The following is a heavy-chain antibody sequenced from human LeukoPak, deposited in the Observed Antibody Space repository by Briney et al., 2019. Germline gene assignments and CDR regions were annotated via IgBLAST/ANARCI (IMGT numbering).Heavy chain of an antibody. V-gene: IGHV4-34*01. CDR2: INHSGST. J-gene: IGHJ2*01. D-gene: IGHD2-2*01. CDR1: GGSFSDYY. Sequence: SETLSLTCAVYGGSFSDYYWSWIRQPPGKGLEWIGEINHSGSTNYNPSLKSRVTISVDTSKNQFSLKLSSVTAADTAVYYCARGIVLVPAAKEYFDLWGRGTLDTVSS. CDR3: ARGIVLVPAAKEYFDL.